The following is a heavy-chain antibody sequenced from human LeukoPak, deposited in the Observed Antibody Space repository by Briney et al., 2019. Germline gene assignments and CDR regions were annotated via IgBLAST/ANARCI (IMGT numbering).Heavy chain of an antibody. CDR1: SGSIYNSNYF. CDR3: ARLFTVWNVASLGY. Sequence: SETLSLTCTVSSGSIYNSNYFWGWIRQPPGKGLEWIGSIFYSGSTNYNPSLKSRVTISVDTSKNQFSLKLSSVTAADTAVYYCARLFTVWNVASLGYWGQGTLVTVSS. V-gene: IGHV4-39*07. J-gene: IGHJ4*02. D-gene: IGHD1-1*01. CDR2: IFYSGST.